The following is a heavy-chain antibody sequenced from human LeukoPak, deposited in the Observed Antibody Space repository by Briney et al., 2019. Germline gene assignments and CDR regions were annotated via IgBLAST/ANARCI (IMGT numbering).Heavy chain of an antibody. D-gene: IGHD5-18*01. V-gene: IGHV7-4-1*02. CDR1: GYTFTGYY. Sequence: ASVKVSCKASGYTFTGYYMHWVRQAPGQGLEWMGWINTNTGNPTYAQGFTGRFVFSLDTSVSTAYLQISSLKAEDTAVYYCARILQRGYSYGDFDYWGQGTLVTVSS. CDR3: ARILQRGYSYGDFDY. J-gene: IGHJ4*02. CDR2: INTNTGNP.